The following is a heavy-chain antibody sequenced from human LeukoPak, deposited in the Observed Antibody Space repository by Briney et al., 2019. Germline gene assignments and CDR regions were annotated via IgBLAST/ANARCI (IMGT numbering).Heavy chain of an antibody. CDR3: AKDHGYRVEGKNYYYYYYMDV. D-gene: IGHD5-24*01. V-gene: IGHV3-30*02. Sequence: GGSLRLSCAASGFTFSSYGMHWVRQAPGKGLEWVAFIRYDGTNKYYADSVKGRFTISRDNSKNTLYLQMNSLRAEDTAVYYCAKDHGYRVEGKNYYYYYYMDVWGKGTTVTVSS. J-gene: IGHJ6*03. CDR2: IRYDGTNK. CDR1: GFTFSSYG.